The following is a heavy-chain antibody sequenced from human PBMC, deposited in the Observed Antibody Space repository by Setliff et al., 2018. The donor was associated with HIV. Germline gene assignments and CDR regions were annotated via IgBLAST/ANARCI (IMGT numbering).Heavy chain of an antibody. V-gene: IGHV4-59*01. CDR3: ARDSGYSFGFNYFDY. D-gene: IGHD5-18*01. CDR2: IYYSGSS. Sequence: PSETLSLTCTVSGGSISSYYWSWIRQPPGKGLEWIGYIYYSGSSKNTPSLKSRVTISVDTPKNEFSLRLSSVTAADTAVYYCARDSGYSFGFNYFDYWGQGTLVTVSS. CDR1: GGSISSYY. J-gene: IGHJ4*02.